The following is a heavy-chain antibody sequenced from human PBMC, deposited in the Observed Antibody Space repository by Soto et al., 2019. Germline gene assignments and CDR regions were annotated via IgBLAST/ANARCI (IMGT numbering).Heavy chain of an antibody. CDR2: IDPSDSYT. J-gene: IGHJ4*02. V-gene: IGHV5-10-1*01. CDR3: ASRSSGWYFDY. CDR1: GYSFTSYW. D-gene: IGHD6-19*01. Sequence: GESLKISCKGSGYSFTSYWIGWVRQMPGKGLEWMGRIDPSDSYTNYSPSFQGHVTISADKSISTAYLQWSSLKASDTAVYYCASRSSGWYFDYWGQGTLVTVSS.